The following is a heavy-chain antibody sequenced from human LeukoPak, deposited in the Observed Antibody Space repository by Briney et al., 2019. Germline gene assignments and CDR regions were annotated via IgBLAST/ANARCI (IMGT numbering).Heavy chain of an antibody. CDR3: ARSAPYYDFWTGYYDALYYMDV. CDR2: IRNRGST. V-gene: IGHV4-59*01. CDR1: GGSISDYY. D-gene: IGHD3-3*01. J-gene: IGHJ6*03. Sequence: PSETLSLTCTVSGGSISDYYWSWIRQPPGKGLESIGYIRNRGSTNYNPSLKSRVTISVGTSKNQFSLKLRSVTAADTAVYYCARSAPYYDFWTGYYDALYYMDVWGKGTTVTVSS.